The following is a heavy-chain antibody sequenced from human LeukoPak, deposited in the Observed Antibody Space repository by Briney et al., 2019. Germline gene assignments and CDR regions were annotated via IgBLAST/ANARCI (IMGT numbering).Heavy chain of an antibody. CDR1: GGSTFRRYD. CDR3: ARAVGAVNWFDP. V-gene: IGHV3-23*01. D-gene: IGHD1-26*01. CDR2: FSSGGTT. Sequence: GGSLRLSCAASGGSTFRRYDLTWVRQAPGKGLEWVSLFSSGGTTYYADSVRGRFTISRDNSKNTLYLQMNSLRAEDTAVYHCARAVGAVNWFDPWGQGTLVTVSS. J-gene: IGHJ5*02.